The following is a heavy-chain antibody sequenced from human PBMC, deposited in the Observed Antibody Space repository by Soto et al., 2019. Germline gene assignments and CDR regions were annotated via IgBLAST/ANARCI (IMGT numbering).Heavy chain of an antibody. V-gene: IGHV4-39*02. J-gene: IGHJ4*02. CDR1: GDSITSSSHY. D-gene: IGHD3-3*02. CDR2: IYYDGNT. Sequence: SETLSLTCTVSGDSITSSSHYWGWIRQPPGRGLESIANIYYDGNTYYNPSLKSRVTVSLDTSMNNFSLRLNSVTAADTAVYYCVRSSISPRLFMYPFHSWGQGTLVTVS. CDR3: VRSSISPRLFMYPFHS.